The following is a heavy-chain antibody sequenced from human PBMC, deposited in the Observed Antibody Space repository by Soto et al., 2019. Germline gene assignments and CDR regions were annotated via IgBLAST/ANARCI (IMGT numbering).Heavy chain of an antibody. CDR2: ITRSSVTM. CDR1: GFTFSTHS. CDR3: VGEVGFQLIY. D-gene: IGHD2-2*01. J-gene: IGHJ4*02. Sequence: EVHLVESGGGLVQPGGSLRLSCAASGFTFSTHSMNWVRQAPGKGLVWISYITRSSVTMYADSVKGRFTISRDNAKNSLYLQMNSLRAEDTAVYFCVGEVGFQLIYWGQGTLVTVSS. V-gene: IGHV3-48*01.